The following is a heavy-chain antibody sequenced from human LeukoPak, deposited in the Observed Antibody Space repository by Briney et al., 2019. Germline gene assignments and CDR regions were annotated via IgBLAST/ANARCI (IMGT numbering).Heavy chain of an antibody. Sequence: SVKVTCKASGYTFTSYGISWVRQAPGQGLEWMGGIIPIFGRAYYAQNLQGRVTITADKSTSTAYMELSSLGSEDTAIYYCAKGRGRLHVNRGVYNYHYYMEVWGTGTTVIVSS. J-gene: IGHJ6*03. D-gene: IGHD3-10*01. CDR1: GYTFTSYG. V-gene: IGHV1-69*06. CDR3: AKGRGRLHVNRGVYNYHYYMEV. CDR2: IIPIFGRA.